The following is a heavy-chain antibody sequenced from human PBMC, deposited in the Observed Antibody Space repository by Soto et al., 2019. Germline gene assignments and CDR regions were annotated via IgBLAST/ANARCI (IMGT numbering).Heavy chain of an antibody. CDR1: GGSISSSSYY. J-gene: IGHJ6*02. D-gene: IGHD6-19*01. CDR2: IYYSGST. V-gene: IGHV4-39*01. CDR3: ARHSSGWYSYYYGMDV. Sequence: QLQLQESGPGLVKPSETLSLTCTVSGGSISSSSYYWGWIRQPPGKGLEWIGSIYYSGSTYYNPSLKSRVTISVDTSKNQFSLKLSSVTAADTAVYYCARHSSGWYSYYYGMDVWGQGTTVTVSS.